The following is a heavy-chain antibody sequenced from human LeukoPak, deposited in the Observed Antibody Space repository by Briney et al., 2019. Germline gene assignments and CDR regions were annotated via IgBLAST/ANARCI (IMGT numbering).Heavy chain of an antibody. CDR2: IFRNGDT. CDR3: ARGFHETSFTDFDI. CDR1: GGSITTKNW. D-gene: IGHD3-16*01. V-gene: IGHV4-4*02. Sequence: PSETLSLTCAVSGGSITTKNWWNWVRQPPGKGLESIGEIFRNGDTKYNPSLKSRVTVSLDKSKNQFSLKLTSVTAADTAVYYCARGFHETSFTDFDIWGQGTVVTVSS. J-gene: IGHJ3*02.